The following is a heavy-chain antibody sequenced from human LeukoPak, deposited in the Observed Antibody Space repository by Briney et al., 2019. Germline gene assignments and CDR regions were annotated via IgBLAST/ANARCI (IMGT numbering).Heavy chain of an antibody. D-gene: IGHD5-24*01. CDR2: ISYDGSNN. J-gene: IGHJ6*02. V-gene: IGHV3-30-3*01. CDR1: GFTFSSYV. CDR3: ARVPADGYTLHYYYYGMDV. Sequence: QPGGSLKLSCAASGFTFSSYVMHWVRQAPGKGLEWVAVISYDGSNNYYADSVKGRFTISRDNSKNTLYLQMNSLRAEDTAVYYCARVPADGYTLHYYYYGMDVWGQGTTVTVSS.